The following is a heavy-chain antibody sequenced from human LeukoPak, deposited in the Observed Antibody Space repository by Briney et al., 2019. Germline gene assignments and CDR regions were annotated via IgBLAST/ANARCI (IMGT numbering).Heavy chain of an antibody. D-gene: IGHD1-1*01. CDR3: ARLGYNWNGGFGP. Sequence: PSETLSLTCTVSGGSISSSSYYWGWIRQPPGKGLEWIGSIYYSGSTYYNPSLKSRVTISVDTSKNQFSLKLSSVTAADTAVYYCARLGYNWNGGFGPWDQGTLVTVSS. V-gene: IGHV4-39*01. J-gene: IGHJ5*02. CDR2: IYYSGST. CDR1: GGSISSSSYY.